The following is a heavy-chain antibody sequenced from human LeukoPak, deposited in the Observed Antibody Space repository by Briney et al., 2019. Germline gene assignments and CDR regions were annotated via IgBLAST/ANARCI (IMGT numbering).Heavy chain of an antibody. CDR3: ARGGATVIDY. V-gene: IGHV3-74*01. Sequence: GGSLRLSCAASGFTFSNYWMNWVRQAPGKGLVWVSGINSDGSSTTPADSVKGRFTISRDNAKNTLYLQMNSLRAEDTAVYYCARGGATVIDYWGQGTLVTVSS. CDR2: INSDGSST. CDR1: GFTFSNYW. D-gene: IGHD4-17*01. J-gene: IGHJ4*02.